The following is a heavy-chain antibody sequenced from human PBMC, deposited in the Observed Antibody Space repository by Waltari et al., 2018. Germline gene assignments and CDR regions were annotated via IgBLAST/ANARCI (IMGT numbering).Heavy chain of an antibody. CDR1: GGSMSSSSYY. D-gene: IGHD4-17*01. Sequence: QLQLQESGPGLVKPSETLSLPCNVSGGSMSSSSYYWGWIRQPPGKGLEWIGSIYYSGNTYYHPSLKSRVDISVDTSKNQFSLTLTSVTAADTAVYYCARMTTYWYFDLWGRGTLVTVSS. V-gene: IGHV4-39*01. CDR3: ARMTTYWYFDL. J-gene: IGHJ2*01. CDR2: IYYSGNT.